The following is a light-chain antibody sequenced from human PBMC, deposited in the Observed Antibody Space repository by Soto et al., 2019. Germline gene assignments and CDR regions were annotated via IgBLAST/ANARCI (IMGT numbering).Light chain of an antibody. CDR1: QSVRNN. CDR3: QQYNNWPPIT. V-gene: IGKV3-15*01. Sequence: EIMMTQSPATLSVSPGERATLSCRASQSVRNNLAWYQQKPGQAPRLLIYYASTRATGVPARFSGSGSGTEFTLTISSLQSEDLALYYSQQYNNWPPITFGQGTRLEI. CDR2: YAS. J-gene: IGKJ5*01.